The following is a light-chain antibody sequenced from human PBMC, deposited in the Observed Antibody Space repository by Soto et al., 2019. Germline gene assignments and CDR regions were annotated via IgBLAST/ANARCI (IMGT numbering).Light chain of an antibody. V-gene: IGKV1-5*01. J-gene: IGKJ1*01. CDR3: HLYNSVWT. Sequence: DIQMTQSPSTLSASVGDRVTITCRASQSISSWLAWYQQKPGKAPQLLIYEASSLESGVPTRYTGIGAGTEITRPFSSRQPDGFAAYYLHLYNSVWTFVQGTKVEI. CDR2: EAS. CDR1: QSISSW.